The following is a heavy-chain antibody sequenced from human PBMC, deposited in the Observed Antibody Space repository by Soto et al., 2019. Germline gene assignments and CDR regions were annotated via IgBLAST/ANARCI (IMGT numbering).Heavy chain of an antibody. Sequence: EVQLVESGGGLVQPGGSLTLSCAASGFTFSGSTMHWVRQASGKGLEWVGSIRSKANSYATAYAASVKGRFTISRDDSKNTAYLQMNSLKTEDTAVYYGTRLVLGSVVYWGQGTLVTVSS. CDR2: IRSKANSYAT. CDR1: GFTFSGST. CDR3: TRLVLGSVVY. D-gene: IGHD2-15*01. J-gene: IGHJ4*02. V-gene: IGHV3-73*02.